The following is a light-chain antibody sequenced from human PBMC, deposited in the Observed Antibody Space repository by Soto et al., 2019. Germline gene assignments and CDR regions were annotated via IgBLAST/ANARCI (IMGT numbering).Light chain of an antibody. CDR1: QSVSSN. J-gene: IGKJ2*01. CDR3: QQYGSSPMYT. V-gene: IGKV3-15*01. CDR2: HAS. Sequence: EIVMTQSPATLSVSPGERATLSCRASQSVSSNLAWYQQKPGQAPRLLIYHASTRATGIPARFSGSGSGTEFTLTLSSLQSEDFAVYYCQQYGSSPMYTFGQGTKLEIK.